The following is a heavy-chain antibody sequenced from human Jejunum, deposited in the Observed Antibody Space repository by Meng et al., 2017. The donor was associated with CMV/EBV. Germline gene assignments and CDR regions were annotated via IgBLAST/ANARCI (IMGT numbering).Heavy chain of an antibody. CDR2: MNPNSGNT. J-gene: IGHJ6*02. CDR1: GYTFTSYD. Sequence: SGYTFTSYDINWVRQATGQGLEWMGWMNPNSGNTGYAQKFQGRVTITRNTSISTAYMELSSLRSEDTAVYYCARAQVDSYYYGMDVWGQGTTVTVSS. CDR3: ARAQVDSYYYGMDV. V-gene: IGHV1-8*03.